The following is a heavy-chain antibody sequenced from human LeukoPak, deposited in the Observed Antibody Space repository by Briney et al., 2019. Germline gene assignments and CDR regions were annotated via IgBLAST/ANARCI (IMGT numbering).Heavy chain of an antibody. D-gene: IGHD3-10*01. CDR2: INPNSGGT. J-gene: IGHJ4*02. Sequence: GASVKVSCKASGYTFTGYYMHWVRQVPGQGLEWMGRINPNSGGTNYAQKFQGRVTMTRDTSISTAYMELSRLRSDDTAVYYCARGTYYYGSGSRDWGQGTLVTVSS. CDR3: ARGTYYYGSGSRD. V-gene: IGHV1-2*06. CDR1: GYTFTGYY.